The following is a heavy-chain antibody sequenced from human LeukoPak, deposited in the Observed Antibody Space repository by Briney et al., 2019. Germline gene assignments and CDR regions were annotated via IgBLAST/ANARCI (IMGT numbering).Heavy chain of an antibody. CDR2: ISGSGGST. Sequence: GGSLRLSCAASGFTFSSYAMSWVRQAPGKGLEWVSAISGSGGSTYYADSVKGRFTISRDDSKNTLYLQMNSLRAEDTAVYYCAKDRGGIAVADPAFDYWGQGTLVTVSS. CDR1: GFTFSSYA. V-gene: IGHV3-23*01. J-gene: IGHJ4*02. CDR3: AKDRGGIAVADPAFDY. D-gene: IGHD6-19*01.